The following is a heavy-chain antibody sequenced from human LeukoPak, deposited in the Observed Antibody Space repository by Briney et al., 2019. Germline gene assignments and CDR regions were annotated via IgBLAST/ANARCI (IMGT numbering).Heavy chain of an antibody. CDR2: INHSGST. J-gene: IGHJ5*02. Sequence: PSETLSLTCAVYGGSFSGYYWSWIRQSPGKGLEWIGEINHSGSTNYNPSLKSRVTISVDTSKNQFSLKLSSVTAADTAVYYCARGLNWFDPWGQGTLVTVSS. CDR1: GGSFSGYY. V-gene: IGHV4-34*01. CDR3: ARGLNWFDP.